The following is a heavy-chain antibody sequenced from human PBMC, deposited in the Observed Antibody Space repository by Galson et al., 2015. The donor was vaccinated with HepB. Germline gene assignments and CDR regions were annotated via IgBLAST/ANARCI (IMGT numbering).Heavy chain of an antibody. CDR1: GYSFTNYH. CDR2: INPSGGGT. D-gene: IGHD2-15*01. J-gene: IGHJ6*02. Sequence: SVKVSCKASGYSFTNYHMNWVRQAPGQGLEWVGIINPSGGGTSSAQNFQGRVIMTRDMSTRTVYMELSSLRSEDTAVYYCARGTDLGFCSGGTCRGRRFFYYYTMDVWGQGTTVTVSS. V-gene: IGHV1-46*01. CDR3: ARGTDLGFCSGGTCRGRRFFYYYTMDV.